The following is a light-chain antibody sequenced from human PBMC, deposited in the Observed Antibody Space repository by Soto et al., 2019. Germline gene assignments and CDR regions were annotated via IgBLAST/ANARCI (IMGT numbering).Light chain of an antibody. CDR3: QQSYITPST. J-gene: IGKJ2*01. Sequence: DIQMTQSPSSLSASIGDRVTITCRASQNISFYLNWYQHKTGQASKVLIYAASSLQAGVPQRFSGSGSGTDFTLSISSLQPEDFATYSCQQSYITPSTFGQGTKLEIK. CDR2: AAS. CDR1: QNISFY. V-gene: IGKV1-39*01.